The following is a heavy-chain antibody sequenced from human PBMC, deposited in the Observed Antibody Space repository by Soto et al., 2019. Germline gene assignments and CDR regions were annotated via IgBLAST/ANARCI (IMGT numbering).Heavy chain of an antibody. D-gene: IGHD3-10*01. CDR2: IIPIFGTA. Sequence: QVQLVQSGAEVKKPGSSVKVSCKASGGTFSSYAISWLRQAPGQGLEWMGGIIPIFGTANYAQKFQGRVTITADESTSPGYMEVSSLRSEDTAVYYCARTDCYGSGNYDAFDIWGQGTMVRVSS. J-gene: IGHJ3*02. CDR1: GGTFSSYA. V-gene: IGHV1-69*01. CDR3: ARTDCYGSGNYDAFDI.